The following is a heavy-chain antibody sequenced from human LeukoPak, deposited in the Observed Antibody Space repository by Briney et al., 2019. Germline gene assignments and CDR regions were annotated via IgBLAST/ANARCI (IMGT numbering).Heavy chain of an antibody. J-gene: IGHJ4*02. CDR3: ARENAYYFDY. D-gene: IGHD1-1*01. CDR1: GGSVTDYY. CDR2: VYYTGMT. V-gene: IGHV4-59*02. Sequence: SETLSLTCSVSGGSVTDYYWSWIRQPPGKGLEWIGYVYYTGMTNYNPSLKSRVSISVDTSQNQFSLKLNSLATDDTAVYYCARENAYYFDYWGQGTLVTVAS.